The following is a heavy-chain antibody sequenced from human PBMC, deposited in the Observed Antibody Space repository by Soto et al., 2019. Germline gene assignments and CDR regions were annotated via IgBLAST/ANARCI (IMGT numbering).Heavy chain of an antibody. V-gene: IGHV1-18*01. J-gene: IGHJ6*02. CDR2: ISAYNGNT. CDR3: AIDQVKIYYYYGMDV. Sequence: ASVKVSCKASGYTFTSYGISWVRQAPGQGLEWMGWISAYNGNTNYAQKLQGRVTMTTDTSTSTAYMELRSLRSDDTAVYYCAIDQVKIYYYYGMDVWGQGTTVTVS. CDR1: GYTFTSYG.